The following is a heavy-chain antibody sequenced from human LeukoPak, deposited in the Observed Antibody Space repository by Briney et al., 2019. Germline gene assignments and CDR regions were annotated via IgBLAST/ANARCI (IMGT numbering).Heavy chain of an antibody. CDR1: GFTFSSYG. CDR2: ISYDGSNK. Sequence: TGGSLRLSCAASGFTFSSYGMHWVRQAPGKGLEWVAVISYDGSNKYYADSVKGRFTISRDNSKNSLYLQMNSLRTEDTALYYCAKGAPAYCGGDCYPRFDYWGQGTLVTVSS. CDR3: AKGAPAYCGGDCYPRFDY. D-gene: IGHD2-21*02. J-gene: IGHJ4*02. V-gene: IGHV3-30*18.